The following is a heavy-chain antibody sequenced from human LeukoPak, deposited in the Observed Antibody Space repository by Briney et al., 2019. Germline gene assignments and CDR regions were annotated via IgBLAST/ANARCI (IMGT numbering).Heavy chain of an antibody. CDR1: GGSISSSSYY. Sequence: SETLSLTCTVSGGSISSSSYYWGWIRQPPGKGLEWIGSIYYSGSTYYNPSLKSRVTISVDTSKNQFSLKLSSVTAADTAVYYCARDHPDYYGSGSPTEAWFDPWGQGTLVTVSS. CDR2: IYYSGST. D-gene: IGHD3-10*01. V-gene: IGHV4-39*07. CDR3: ARDHPDYYGSGSPTEAWFDP. J-gene: IGHJ5*02.